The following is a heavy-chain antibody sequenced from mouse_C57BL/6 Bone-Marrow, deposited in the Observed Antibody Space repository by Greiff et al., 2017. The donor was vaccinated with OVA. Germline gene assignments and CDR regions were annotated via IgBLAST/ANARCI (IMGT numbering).Heavy chain of an antibody. J-gene: IGHJ2*01. V-gene: IGHV1-50*01. CDR2: IDPSDSYT. CDR1: GYTFTSYW. Sequence: QVQLKQPGAELVKPGASVKLSCKASGYTFTSYWMPWVKQRPGQGLEWIGEIDPSDSYTNYNQKFKGKATLTVDTASSTAYMQLSSLTSEDAAVYYCARGGDRSGYGDDWGQGTTVTVSS. CDR3: ARGGDRSGYGDD. D-gene: IGHD3-2*02.